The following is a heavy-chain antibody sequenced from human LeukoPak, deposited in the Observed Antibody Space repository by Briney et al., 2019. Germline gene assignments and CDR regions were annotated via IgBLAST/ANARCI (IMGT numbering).Heavy chain of an antibody. V-gene: IGHV4-34*01. Sequence: PSETLSHTCAVYGGSFSGYYWSWIRQPPGKGLEWIGEINHSGSTNYNPSLKSRVTISVDTSKNQFSLKLSSVTAADTAVYYCARGRLLWFGELLLNWFDPWGQGTLVTVSS. J-gene: IGHJ5*02. CDR2: INHSGST. CDR3: ARGRLLWFGELLLNWFDP. D-gene: IGHD3-10*01. CDR1: GGSFSGYY.